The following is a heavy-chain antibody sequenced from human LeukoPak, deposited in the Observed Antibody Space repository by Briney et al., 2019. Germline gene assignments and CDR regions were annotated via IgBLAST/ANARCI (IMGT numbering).Heavy chain of an antibody. Sequence: KPSETLSLTCTVSGGSIRSYYWSWIRQPPGKGLEWIGYIYYSGSTNYNPSLKSRVTISVDTTKNQFSLKLSSVTAADTAVYYCARSLRGYSYGPPFDYWGQGTLVTVSS. CDR1: GGSIRSYY. CDR2: IYYSGST. D-gene: IGHD5-18*01. CDR3: ARSLRGYSYGPPFDY. J-gene: IGHJ4*02. V-gene: IGHV4-59*01.